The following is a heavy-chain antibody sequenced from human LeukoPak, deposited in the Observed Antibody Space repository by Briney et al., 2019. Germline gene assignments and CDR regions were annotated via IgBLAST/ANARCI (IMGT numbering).Heavy chain of an antibody. D-gene: IGHD6-13*01. CDR1: GFTFSSYG. Sequence: GGSLRLSCAASGFTFSSYGMHWVRQAPGKGLEWVAVISYDGSNKYYADSVKGRFTISRDNSKNTLYLQMNSLRAEDTAVYYCAKDRLNVTRRYVIAAAAYTYYYYGMDVWGQGTTVTVSS. CDR2: ISYDGSNK. CDR3: AKDRLNVTRRYVIAAAAYTYYYYGMDV. J-gene: IGHJ6*02. V-gene: IGHV3-30*18.